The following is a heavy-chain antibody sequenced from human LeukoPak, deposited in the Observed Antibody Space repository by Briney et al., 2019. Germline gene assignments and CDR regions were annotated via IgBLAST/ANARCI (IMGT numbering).Heavy chain of an antibody. CDR2: ISGSGGST. CDR3: AKVGIRYFDWLLSLFDY. CDR1: GFTFSSYA. V-gene: IGHV3-23*01. Sequence: PGASLRLSCAASGFTFSSYAMSWVRQAPGKGLEWVSAISGSGGSTYYADSVKGRFTISRDNSKNTLYPQMNSLRAEDTAVYYRAKVGIRYFDWLLSLFDYWGQGTLVTVSS. J-gene: IGHJ4*02. D-gene: IGHD3-9*01.